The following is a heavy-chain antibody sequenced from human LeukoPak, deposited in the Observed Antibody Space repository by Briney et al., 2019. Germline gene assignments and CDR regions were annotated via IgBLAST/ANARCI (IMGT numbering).Heavy chain of an antibody. D-gene: IGHD6-13*01. V-gene: IGHV3-20*04. CDR3: ARECLISSSSDY. CDR1: GFTFNDYG. Sequence: GGSLRLSCAASGFTFNDYGMSWVRQAPGRGLEWVSGINWNGGSTAYADSVRGRFTISRDNAKNSLYLQMNSLRAEDTAVYYCARECLISSSSDYWGQGTLVTVSS. J-gene: IGHJ4*02. CDR2: INWNGGST.